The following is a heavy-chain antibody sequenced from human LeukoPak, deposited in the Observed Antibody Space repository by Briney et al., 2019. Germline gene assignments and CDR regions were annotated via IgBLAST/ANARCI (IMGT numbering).Heavy chain of an antibody. D-gene: IGHD2-2*02. CDR1: GYSFHGYS. J-gene: IGHJ4*02. V-gene: IGHV1-2*02. Sequence: ASVKVSCQASGYSFHGYSMRWVRQAPGQGLEWMGWINPYTCGTNYAQKFQSRVTMSRDTSIRTAYMELRSLRSDDTAVYYCSSYPGVGYNYWGQGTLVTVSS. CDR2: INPYTCGT. CDR3: SSYPGVGYNY.